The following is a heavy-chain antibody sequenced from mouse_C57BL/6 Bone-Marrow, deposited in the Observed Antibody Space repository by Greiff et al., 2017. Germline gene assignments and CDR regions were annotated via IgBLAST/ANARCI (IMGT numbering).Heavy chain of an antibody. CDR3: ARESDYDDVLVY. CDR1: GYSFTDYN. V-gene: IGHV1-39*01. Sequence: VQLQQSGPELVKPGASVKISCKASGYSFTDYNMNWVKQSNGKSLEWIGVINPNYGTTSYNQKFKGKATLTVDQSSSTAYMQLNSLTSADSAVDYYARESDYDDVLVYWGQGTLVTVSA. J-gene: IGHJ3*01. CDR2: INPNYGTT. D-gene: IGHD2-4*01.